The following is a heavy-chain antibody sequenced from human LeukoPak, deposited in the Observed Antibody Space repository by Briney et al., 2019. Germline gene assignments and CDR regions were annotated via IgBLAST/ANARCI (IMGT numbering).Heavy chain of an antibody. CDR3: AGSRVYSLGRFDI. CDR2: INLSGST. V-gene: IGHV4-34*01. CDR1: GGAFSGYY. Sequence: SETLSLTCAVYGGAFSGYYWSWIRQPPGQGLEWIGEINLSGSTNYNPTLKSRVTISVDTSKNQFSQKLSSVTAADTAVYYCAGSRVYSLGRFDIWGQGTMVTVSS. D-gene: IGHD5-18*01. J-gene: IGHJ3*02.